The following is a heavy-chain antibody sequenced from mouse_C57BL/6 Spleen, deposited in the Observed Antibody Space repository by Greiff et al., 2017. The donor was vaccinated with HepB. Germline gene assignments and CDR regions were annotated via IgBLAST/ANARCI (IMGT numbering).Heavy chain of an antibody. CDR2: IYPGDGDT. D-gene: IGHD2-4*01. J-gene: IGHJ3*01. CDR1: GYAFSSSW. Sequence: QVQLKESGPELVKPGASVKISCKASGYAFSSSWMNWVKQRPGKGLEWIGRIYPGDGDTNYNGKCKGKATLTADKSSSTAYMQLSSLTSEDSAVYVCAREGDYDVNAYWGQGTLVTVSA. CDR3: AREGDYDVNAY. V-gene: IGHV1-82*01.